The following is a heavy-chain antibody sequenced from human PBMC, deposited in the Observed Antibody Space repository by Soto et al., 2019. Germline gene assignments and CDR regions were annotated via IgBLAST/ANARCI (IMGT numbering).Heavy chain of an antibody. J-gene: IGHJ4*02. V-gene: IGHV3-23*01. CDR3: AKAGPYYYDSSGYYYSYFDY. CDR2: ISGSGGST. Sequence: HPGGSLRLSCAASGFTFSSYAMSWVRQAPGKGLEWVSAISGSGGSTYYADSVKGRFTISRDNSKNTLYLQMNSLRAEDTAVYYCAKAGPYYYDSSGYYYSYFDYWGQGTLVTVSS. CDR1: GFTFSSYA. D-gene: IGHD3-22*01.